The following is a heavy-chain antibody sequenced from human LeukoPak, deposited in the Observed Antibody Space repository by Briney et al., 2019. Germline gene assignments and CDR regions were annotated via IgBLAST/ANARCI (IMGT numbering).Heavy chain of an antibody. CDR2: IWYDGSRK. Sequence: GRSLRLSCAASGVTFSSYGMHWVRQAPGKGLEWVAVIWYDGSRKFYGDSVKGRFTVSRDTSENTMYLQMNTLRVDDTAVYYCARDGGSGIDYWGQGTLVTVSS. D-gene: IGHD3-10*01. J-gene: IGHJ4*02. CDR1: GVTFSSYG. V-gene: IGHV3-33*08. CDR3: ARDGGSGIDY.